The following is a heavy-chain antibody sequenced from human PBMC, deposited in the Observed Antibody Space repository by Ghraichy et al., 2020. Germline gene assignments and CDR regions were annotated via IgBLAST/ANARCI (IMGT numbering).Heavy chain of an antibody. CDR1: GFTFSSYE. D-gene: IGHD1-26*01. CDR3: ARDRWELPASGGMDV. CDR2: ISSSGSTI. V-gene: IGHV3-48*03. Sequence: GSLRLSCAASGFTFSSYEMNWVRQAPGKGLEWVSYISSSGSTIYYADSVKGRFTISRDNAKNSLYLQMNSLRAEDTAVYYCARDRWELPASGGMDVWGQGTTVTGSS. J-gene: IGHJ6*02.